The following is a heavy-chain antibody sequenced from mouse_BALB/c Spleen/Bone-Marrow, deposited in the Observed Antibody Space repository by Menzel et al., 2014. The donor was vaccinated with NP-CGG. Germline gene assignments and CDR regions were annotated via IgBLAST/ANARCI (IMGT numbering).Heavy chain of an antibody. CDR2: ISRGGGNS. CDR3: SRSSPFFNGKVGDYALDH. CDR1: GFTFSSYT. D-gene: IGHD2-1*01. V-gene: IGHV5-9*03. J-gene: IGHJ4*01. Sequence: EVQRVESGGDLAKPGGSLKLSCAASGFTFSSYTMSWVRQTPEKRLEWVATISRGGGNSFYPDSVKGRFTISRDNAKNILYFQMSSLMSEDTAFYYCSRSSPFFNGKVGDYALDHWGQGTSVTVSS.